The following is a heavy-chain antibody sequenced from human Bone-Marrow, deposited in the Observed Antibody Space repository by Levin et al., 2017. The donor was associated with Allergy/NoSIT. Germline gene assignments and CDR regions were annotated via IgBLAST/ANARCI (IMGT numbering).Heavy chain of an antibody. V-gene: IGHV4-4*07. CDR3: ARGQVVIATWAMDV. Sequence: SSQTLSLTCTVSGDSISNYYWSWIRQPAGKGLEWVGRMFPSGTTNFNPSLKTRLTMSVDTSKNQFFLRLTSVTAADTAVYYCARGQVVIATWAMDVWGQGTAVTVSS. CDR1: GDSISNYY. CDR2: MFPSGTT. D-gene: IGHD2-21*01. J-gene: IGHJ6*02.